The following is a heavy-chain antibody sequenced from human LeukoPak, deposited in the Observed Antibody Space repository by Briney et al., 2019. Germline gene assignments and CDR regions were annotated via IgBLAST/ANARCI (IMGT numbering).Heavy chain of an antibody. J-gene: IGHJ4*02. D-gene: IGHD3-16*01. CDR2: ITYSSDSI. Sequence: QTGGSLRLSCAASGFSFSRYGMTWVRQAPGKGLDWVSYITYSSDSIYYADSVKGRFTISRDNSRNTLYLQMSSLRAEDTAIYYCVPDARLGECVRWGPGTLVTVSS. CDR1: GFSFSRYG. V-gene: IGHV3-23*01. CDR3: VPDARLGECVR.